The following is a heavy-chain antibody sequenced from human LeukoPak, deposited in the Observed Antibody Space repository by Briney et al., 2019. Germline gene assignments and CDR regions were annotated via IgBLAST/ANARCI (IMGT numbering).Heavy chain of an antibody. Sequence: ASVKVSCKASGYTFTSYDINWVRQGTGQGLEWVGWMNPNSGNTGYAQKFQGRVSMTWNTSISTAYMELSSLKSEDTAVYYCAKIGAAARRTPNPRWFDPWGQGTLVTVSS. V-gene: IGHV1-8*01. D-gene: IGHD6-6*01. CDR1: GYTFTSYD. J-gene: IGHJ5*02. CDR3: AKIGAAARRTPNPRWFDP. CDR2: MNPNSGNT.